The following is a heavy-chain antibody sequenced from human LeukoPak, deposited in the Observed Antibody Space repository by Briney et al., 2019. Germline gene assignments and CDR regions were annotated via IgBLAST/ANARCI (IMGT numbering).Heavy chain of an antibody. CDR2: SSKNGGST. D-gene: IGHD6-25*01. CDR1: GFTFSTFS. V-gene: IGHV3-64D*06. Sequence: GVSLRLSCSTSGFTFSTFSMHWVRQAPGKGLEYVSGSSKNGGSTYYSDSVKGRFTISRDNSKNTLYLQMSSRRPEDAAVYYCVKQISVCCYWGQRTLVTVAS. CDR3: VKQISVCCY. J-gene: IGHJ4*02.